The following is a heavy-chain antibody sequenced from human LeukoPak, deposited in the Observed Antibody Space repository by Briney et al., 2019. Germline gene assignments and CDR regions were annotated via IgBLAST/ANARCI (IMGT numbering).Heavy chain of an antibody. V-gene: IGHV3-20*01. Sequence: AGSLSLSCAASGFTFDDYGMSWVRQAPGKGLEWVSGINWNGGSSGYADSVKGRFTISRDNAKNSLYLQMNSLRAEDTALYHCARLYCSGGSCYLGNYYYYMDVWGKGTTVTISS. CDR2: INWNGGSS. CDR3: ARLYCSGGSCYLGNYYYYMDV. J-gene: IGHJ6*03. D-gene: IGHD2-15*01. CDR1: GFTFDDYG.